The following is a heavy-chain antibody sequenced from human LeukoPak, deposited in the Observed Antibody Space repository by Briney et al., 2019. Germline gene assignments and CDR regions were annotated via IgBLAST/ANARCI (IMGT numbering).Heavy chain of an antibody. J-gene: IGHJ6*04. D-gene: IGHD3-10*01. CDR3: AREGGGAYYYGSGSYEDV. Sequence: SVKVSCKASGGTFSSYAISWVRQAPGQGLEWMGRIIPIFGTANYAQKFQGRVTITTDESTSTAYMELSSLRSEDTAVYYCAREGGGAYYYGSGSYEDVWGKGTTVTVSS. CDR1: GGTFSSYA. CDR2: IIPIFGTA. V-gene: IGHV1-69*05.